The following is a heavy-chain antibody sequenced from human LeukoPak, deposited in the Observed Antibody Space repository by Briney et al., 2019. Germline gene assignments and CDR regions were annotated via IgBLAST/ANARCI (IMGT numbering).Heavy chain of an antibody. CDR3: AILSRGVEMATYYFDY. D-gene: IGHD5-24*01. Sequence: ASVKVSCKASGYTFTGYYMHWVRQAPGQGLEWMGWINPNSGGTNYAQKFQGRVTMTRDTSISTAYMELSRLRSDDTAVYYCAILSRGVEMATYYFDYWGQGTLVTVSS. V-gene: IGHV1-2*02. CDR2: INPNSGGT. CDR1: GYTFTGYY. J-gene: IGHJ4*02.